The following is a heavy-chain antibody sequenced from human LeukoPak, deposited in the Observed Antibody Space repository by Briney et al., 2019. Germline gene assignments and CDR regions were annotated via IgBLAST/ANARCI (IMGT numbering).Heavy chain of an antibody. CDR1: GGSISCHY. D-gene: IGHD6-6*01. CDR2: IYYSGST. Sequence: SETLSLTCTVSGGSISCHYWSWLRQPPGKGLEWIGYIYYSGSTNYNPSLKSRVTISVDTSKNQFSLKLSSVTAADTAVYYCARGYSSSSVLANWGQGTLVTVSP. V-gene: IGHV4-59*11. CDR3: ARGYSSSSVLAN. J-gene: IGHJ4*02.